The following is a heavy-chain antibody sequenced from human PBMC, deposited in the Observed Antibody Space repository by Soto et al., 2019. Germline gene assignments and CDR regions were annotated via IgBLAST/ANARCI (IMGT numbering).Heavy chain of an antibody. CDR2: ISWNSGSI. D-gene: IGHD3-10*01. Sequence: GGSLRLSCAASGFTFDDYAMHWVRQAPGKGLEWVSGISWNSGSIGYADSVKGRFTISRDNAKNSLYLQMNSLRAEDTALYYCAKDTSYGSGSYYFDYWGQGTLVTVSS. V-gene: IGHV3-9*01. J-gene: IGHJ4*02. CDR3: AKDTSYGSGSYYFDY. CDR1: GFTFDDYA.